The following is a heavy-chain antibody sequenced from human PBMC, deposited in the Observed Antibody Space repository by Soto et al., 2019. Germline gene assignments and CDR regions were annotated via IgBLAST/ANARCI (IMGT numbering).Heavy chain of an antibody. Sequence: AGGSLRLSCAASGFRDGFPFSDYDMHWVRQAPGKGPEWVALISFDGSTKNYVDSVEGRFTISRDNSRDTLFLQMDSLRPEDTAVYYCAKNSFSGSKRILDSWGQGTLVTVSS. CDR3: AKNSFSGSKRILDS. D-gene: IGHD1-26*01. CDR1: GFRDGFPFSDYD. J-gene: IGHJ4*02. V-gene: IGHV3-30*18. CDR2: ISFDGSTK.